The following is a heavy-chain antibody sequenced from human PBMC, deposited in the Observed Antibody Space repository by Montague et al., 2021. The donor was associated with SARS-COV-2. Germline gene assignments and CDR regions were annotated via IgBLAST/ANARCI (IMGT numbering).Heavy chain of an antibody. CDR1: GGSISTSTYY. CDR3: AGQRASSPFDH. D-gene: IGHD6-13*01. V-gene: IGHV4-39*01. J-gene: IGHJ4*02. CDR2: IYYTEST. Sequence: SETLSLTCTVSGGSISTSTYYWGWIRQPPGKGLEWIGSIYYTESTFYXPSLKSRVTISVDTSQNQFSLKLSSVTAAHTAMYYFAGQRASSPFDHWGQGTLVTGSS.